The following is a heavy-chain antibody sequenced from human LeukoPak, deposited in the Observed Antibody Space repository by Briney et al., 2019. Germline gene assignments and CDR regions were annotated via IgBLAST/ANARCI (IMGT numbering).Heavy chain of an antibody. Sequence: SETLSLTCTVSGGSISSYYWSWIRQPPGKGLEWIGYIYYSGSTNYNPSLKSRVTISVDTSKNQFSLKLSSVTAADTAVYYCARDPYGMDVWGQGTTVTVSS. CDR1: GGSISSYY. CDR2: IYYSGST. J-gene: IGHJ6*02. CDR3: ARDPYGMDV. V-gene: IGHV4-59*01.